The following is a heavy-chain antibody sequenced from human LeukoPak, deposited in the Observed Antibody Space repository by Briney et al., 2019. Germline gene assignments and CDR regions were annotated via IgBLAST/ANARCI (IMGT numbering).Heavy chain of an antibody. CDR1: GGSISSSSYY. J-gene: IGHJ4*02. CDR3: ARHSRDPRTLRHFDY. V-gene: IGHV4-39*01. CDR2: IYYSGST. Sequence: ASETLSLTCTVSGGSISSSSYYWGWIRQPPGKGLEWIGSIYYSGSTYYNPSLKSRVTISVDTSKNQFSLKLSSVTAADTAVYYCARHSRDPRTLRHFDYWGQGTLVTVSS.